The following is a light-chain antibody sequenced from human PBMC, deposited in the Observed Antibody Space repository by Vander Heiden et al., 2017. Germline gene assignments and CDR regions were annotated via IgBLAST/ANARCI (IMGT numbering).Light chain of an antibody. CDR1: QSISSW. CDR2: KAS. J-gene: IGKJ4*01. CDR3: QQDNSYPLT. V-gene: IGKV1-5*03. Sequence: DIQMTQSPSTLSASVGDRVTITCRASQSISSWLAWYQQKPGKAPKLLIYKASSLESGVPSRLSRRGPGTEFTLTISSLQPDDFATYYCQQDNSYPLTFGGGTKVEIK.